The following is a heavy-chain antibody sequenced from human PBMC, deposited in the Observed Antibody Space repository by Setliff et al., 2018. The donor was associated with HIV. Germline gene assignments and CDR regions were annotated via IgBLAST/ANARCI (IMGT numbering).Heavy chain of an antibody. V-gene: IGHV4-4*07. D-gene: IGHD5-18*01. CDR1: GASITSHN. J-gene: IGHJ6*03. CDR2: IYTRGNT. Sequence: SETLSLTCSVSGASITSHNWSWIRQAAGKGLEWIGRIYTRGNTNYNPSLRSRVTMSVDTSKNQFSLKVTSVTAADTAVYYCTRELWGDDYYYNNMDVWGKGTTVTVSS. CDR3: TRELWGDDYYYNNMDV.